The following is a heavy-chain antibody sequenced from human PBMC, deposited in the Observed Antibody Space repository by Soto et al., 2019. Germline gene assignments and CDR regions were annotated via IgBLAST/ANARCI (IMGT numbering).Heavy chain of an antibody. J-gene: IGHJ3*02. CDR2: ISSSGEST. CDR3: AHPRGYGVFDAVDI. Sequence: PGGSLRLSCATSGFVFTAYAMNWVRRAPGKGLEWVSAISSSGESTFYAESVRGRFTISRDNSLNTLYLQMRSLRPEDTAVYYCAHPRGYGVFDAVDIWGQGTMVTVSS. D-gene: IGHD4-17*01. CDR1: GFVFTAYA. V-gene: IGHV3-23*01.